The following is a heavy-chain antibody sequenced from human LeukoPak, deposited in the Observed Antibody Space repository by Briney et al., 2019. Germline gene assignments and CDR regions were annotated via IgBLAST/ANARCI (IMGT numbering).Heavy chain of an antibody. J-gene: IGHJ6*01. CDR1: GGSIRSYY. D-gene: IGHD3-10*01. CDR2: IYYSGST. V-gene: IGHV4-59*01. Sequence: ASETLSLTCTVSGGSIRSYYWSWIRQPPGKGLEWIGYIYYSGSTNYNPSLKSRVTISVDTSKNQFSLKLSSVTAADTAVYYCVRHLRLFGEFGYGMDVWGPGATGTASS. CDR3: VRHLRLFGEFGYGMDV.